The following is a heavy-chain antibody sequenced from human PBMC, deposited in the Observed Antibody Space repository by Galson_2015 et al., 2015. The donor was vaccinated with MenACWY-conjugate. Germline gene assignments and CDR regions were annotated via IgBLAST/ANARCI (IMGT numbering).Heavy chain of an antibody. Sequence: SLRLSCAVSGFTFRNYAMSWVRQAPGKGLEWVSAIAVRGEDSFYADSVKGRFTISRDNFKNRLYLQMNSLRAEDTALYYCAKGGFYYYYGMDVWGQGTTVTVSS. CDR2: IAVRGEDS. J-gene: IGHJ6*02. V-gene: IGHV3-23*01. CDR1: GFTFRNYA. CDR3: AKGGFYYYYGMDV.